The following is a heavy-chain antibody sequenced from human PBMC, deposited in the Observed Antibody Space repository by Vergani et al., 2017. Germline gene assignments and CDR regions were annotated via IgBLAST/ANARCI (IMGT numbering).Heavy chain of an antibody. J-gene: IGHJ4*01. CDR3: AKDPATSMGF. V-gene: IGHV3-9*01. D-gene: IGHD5-18*01. CDR2: ISWNSGAV. Sequence: EVDLVESGGGLAQPGGSLRLSCEASGITFWKFGMHWVRQGPGKGLEWVSGISWNSGAVDYADSVRGRFTISRDNAKNSLFLEMNSLRFEDTAVYYCAKDPATSMGFGGQGILVTVSS. CDR1: GITFWKFG.